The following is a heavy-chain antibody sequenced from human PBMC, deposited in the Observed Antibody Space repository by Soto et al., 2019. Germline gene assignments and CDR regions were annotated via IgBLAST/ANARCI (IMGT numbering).Heavy chain of an antibody. D-gene: IGHD6-13*01. V-gene: IGHV1-69*09. CDR1: GGTSSSNS. CDR3: ATRGGQEQPFVDY. J-gene: IGHJ4*02. CDR2: IMPIFGMK. Sequence: QVQLEQSGAEVKKPGSSVRVSCKASGGTSSSNSVSWVRQAPGQGLEWMGRIMPIFGMKNSAQKFQGRLTITADTSTSTAYMELSSLTSDDTAVYYCATRGGQEQPFVDYWGQGTLVTVSS.